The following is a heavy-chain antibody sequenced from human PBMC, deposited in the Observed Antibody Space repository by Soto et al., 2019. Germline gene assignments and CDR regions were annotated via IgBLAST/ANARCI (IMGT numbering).Heavy chain of an antibody. J-gene: IGHJ4*02. D-gene: IGHD3-10*01. CDR2: ISGGGTTM. CDR3: AGDPYYYGSAF. CDR1: GFSFSDHY. Sequence: KPGGSLRLSCAASGFSFSDHYMTWIRQAPGKGLEWVSKISGGGTTMYYADSVKGRFTVSRDNAKNSMYLQMNSLRSEDTAVYYCAGDPYYYGSAFWGQGTPVTAPQ. V-gene: IGHV3-11*01.